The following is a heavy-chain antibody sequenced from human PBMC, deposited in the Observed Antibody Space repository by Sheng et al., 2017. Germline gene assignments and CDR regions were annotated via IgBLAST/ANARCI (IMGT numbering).Heavy chain of an antibody. J-gene: IGHJ4*02. Sequence: EVQLVESGGGLVKSGGSRRDSPVQALDSLSSDYSINWVRQAPGKGLEWVSSIGGMVPGTHYGDSFEGRFTVSRDNSKETAYLEMDSLRADDTAVYYCAKEQLQRRFGFDYWGQGTRVTVSS. V-gene: IGHV3-23*04. CDR3: AKEQLQRRFGFDY. D-gene: IGHD2-21*01. CDR2: IGGMVPGT. CDR1: DSLSSDYS.